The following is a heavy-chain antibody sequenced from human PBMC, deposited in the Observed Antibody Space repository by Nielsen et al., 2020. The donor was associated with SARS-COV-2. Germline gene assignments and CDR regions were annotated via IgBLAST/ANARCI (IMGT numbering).Heavy chain of an antibody. Sequence: WIRQPPGKGLEWIGEIYHRGSTNYSPSLKTRVTISVDKSKNQFSLELRSVTAADTAVYYCARDPGYCSSTSCQRLGYYYGMDVWGQGTTVTVSS. CDR2: IYHRGST. J-gene: IGHJ6*02. V-gene: IGHV4-4*02. CDR3: ARDPGYCSSTSCQRLGYYYGMDV. D-gene: IGHD2-2*03.